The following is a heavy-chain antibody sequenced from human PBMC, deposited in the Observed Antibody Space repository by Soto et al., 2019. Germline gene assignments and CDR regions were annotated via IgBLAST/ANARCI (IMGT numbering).Heavy chain of an antibody. V-gene: IGHV1-69*02. J-gene: IGHJ4*02. CDR1: GGTFSSYT. Sequence: SVKVSCKASGGTFSSYTISWVRQAPGQGLEWMGRIIPILGIANYAQKFQGRVTITADKSTSTAYMELSSLRSEDTAVYYCARSPYYYDSSGYYYVDWGQGTLVTVSS. CDR2: IIPILGIA. CDR3: ARSPYYYDSSGYYYVD. D-gene: IGHD3-22*01.